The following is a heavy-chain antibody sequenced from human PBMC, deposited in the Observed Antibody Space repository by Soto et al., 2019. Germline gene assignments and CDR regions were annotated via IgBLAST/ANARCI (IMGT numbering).Heavy chain of an antibody. CDR2: ISGSGGST. CDR1: GFTFSSYA. D-gene: IGHD1-26*01. CDR3: AKCKWELQPGGY. J-gene: IGHJ4*02. V-gene: IGHV3-23*01. Sequence: EVQLLESGGGLVQPGGSLRLSCAASGFTFSSYAMSWVRQAPGKGLEWVSAISGSGGSTYYADSVKGRFTISRDNSKNTLKLQRESLRGEETAVYYCAKCKWELQPGGYWGQGTLVSVSS.